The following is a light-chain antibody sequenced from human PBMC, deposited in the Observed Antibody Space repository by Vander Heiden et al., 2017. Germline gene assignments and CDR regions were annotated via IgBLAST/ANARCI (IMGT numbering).Light chain of an antibody. V-gene: IGLV3-1*01. CDR2: QDS. CDR1: KLGDKY. J-gene: IGLJ3*02. CDR3: QAWDSSTAGWV. Sequence: SYELTQPPSVSVSPGQTASITCSGDKLGDKYARWYQQNPGQSPVLAIYQDSKRPSGIPERFSGSNSGNTATLTISGTQAMDEADYYCQAWDSSTAGWVFGGGTKLTVL.